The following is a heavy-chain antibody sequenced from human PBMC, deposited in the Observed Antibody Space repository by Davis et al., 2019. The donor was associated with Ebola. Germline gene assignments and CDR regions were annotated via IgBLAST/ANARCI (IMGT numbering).Heavy chain of an antibody. D-gene: IGHD6-6*01. V-gene: IGHV2-5*01. CDR1: GFSRTTTGVG. J-gene: IGHJ5*02. CDR3: ARTPLGIAARNSPSPPTFWFDP. CDR2: IYWNGDK. Sequence: SGPTLVKPTQTLTLTCTFSGFSRTTTGVGVGWIRQPPGKALEWLALIYWNGDKHYSPSLKSRLTITKDTSKNQVVLTMTNMDPVDTATYYCARTPLGIAARNSPSPPTFWFDPWGQGTLVTVSS.